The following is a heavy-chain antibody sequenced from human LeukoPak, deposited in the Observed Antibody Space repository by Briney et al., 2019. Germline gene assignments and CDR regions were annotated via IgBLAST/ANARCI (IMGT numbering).Heavy chain of an antibody. CDR2: ISGSGDST. CDR3: AKGGWSGTWDFDY. D-gene: IGHD3-3*01. CDR1: GILVSSNY. J-gene: IGHJ4*02. V-gene: IGHV3-23*01. Sequence: GGSLRLSCMASGILVSSNYMSWGRQAPGKGLEWVSTISGSGDSTYYADSVKGRVTISRDNSRDTLYLQMNSLRAEDTAVYYCAKGGWSGTWDFDYWGQGTLVTVSS.